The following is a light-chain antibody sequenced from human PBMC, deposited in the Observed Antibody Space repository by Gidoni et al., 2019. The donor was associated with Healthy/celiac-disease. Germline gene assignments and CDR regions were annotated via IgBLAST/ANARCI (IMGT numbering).Light chain of an antibody. J-gene: IGKJ3*01. CDR3: QQYNSPFT. CDR2: KAS. V-gene: IGKV1-5*03. Sequence: IQLTQSPSTLSASVGDRVTITCRASQSISSWLAWYQQKPGKAPKLLIYKASSLESGVPSRFSGSGSGTEFTLTISSLQPDDFATDYCQQYNSPFTFGPXTKVEIK. CDR1: QSISSW.